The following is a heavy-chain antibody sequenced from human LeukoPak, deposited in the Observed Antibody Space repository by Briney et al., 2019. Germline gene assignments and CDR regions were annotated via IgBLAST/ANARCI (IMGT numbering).Heavy chain of an antibody. CDR3: ERDCSSASCSLPGDWFDP. CDR1: GYTFTSYG. CDR2: ISAYNGNT. Sequence: GASVKVSCKASGYTFTSYGISCVRHAPGQGLEWMGWISAYNGNTNYAQKLQGRVTMTTDTSTSTAYMELRRLRSDDTAVYSCERDCSSASCSLPGDWFDPWGQGTLVTVSS. D-gene: IGHD2-2*01. J-gene: IGHJ5*02. V-gene: IGHV1-18*01.